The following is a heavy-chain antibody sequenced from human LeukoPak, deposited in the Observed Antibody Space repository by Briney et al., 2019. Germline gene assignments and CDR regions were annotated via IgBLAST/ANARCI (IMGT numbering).Heavy chain of an antibody. CDR1: GYTFTSYG. V-gene: IGHV1-18*01. CDR3: ARDSLSAAPYYFDY. J-gene: IGHJ4*02. D-gene: IGHD6-6*01. CDR2: ISAYNGNT. Sequence: ASVKVSCKASGYTFTSYGISWVRQAPGQGLEWIGWISAYNGNTNYAQKLQGRVTMTTDTSTSTAYMELRSLRSDDTAVYYCARDSLSAAPYYFDYWGQGTLVTVSS.